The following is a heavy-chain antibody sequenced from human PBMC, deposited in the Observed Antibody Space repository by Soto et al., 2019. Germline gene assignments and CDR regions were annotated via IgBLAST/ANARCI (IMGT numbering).Heavy chain of an antibody. CDR3: AKSASSGWFLPIPFDY. CDR2: ISGSGGST. V-gene: IGHV3-23*01. Sequence: EVQLLESGGGLVQPGGSLRLSCAASGFTFSSYAMSWVRQAPGKGLEWVSAISGSGGSTYYADSVKGRFTISRDNSKNTLYLQMNSLRAEDTAVYYCAKSASSGWFLPIPFDYWGQGTLVTVSS. CDR1: GFTFSSYA. J-gene: IGHJ4*02. D-gene: IGHD6-19*01.